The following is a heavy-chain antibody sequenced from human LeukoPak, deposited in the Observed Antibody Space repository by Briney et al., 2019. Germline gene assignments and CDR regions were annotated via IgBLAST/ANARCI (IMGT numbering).Heavy chain of an antibody. CDR3: ARGRELLRDAFDI. CDR1: GFTFNSYS. Sequence: GGSLRLSCAASGFTFNSYSMNWVRQAPGKGLEWVSSISSSSSYIYYADSVKGRFTISRDNAKNSLYLQMNSLRAEDTAVYYCARGRELLRDAFDIWGKGTMVTVSS. J-gene: IGHJ3*02. V-gene: IGHV3-21*01. CDR2: ISSSSSYI. D-gene: IGHD1-26*01.